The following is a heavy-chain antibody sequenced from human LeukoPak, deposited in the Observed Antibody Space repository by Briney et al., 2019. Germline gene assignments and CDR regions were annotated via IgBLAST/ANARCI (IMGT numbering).Heavy chain of an antibody. CDR2: INSDGSRT. V-gene: IGHV3-74*01. Sequence: PGGSLRLSCAASGFTFSNYWMHWVRQAPGKGLVWVSRINSDGSRTTYADSVKGRFTISRDNAKNTLYLQMNSLRAEDTAGYYCASLLLCYGCSSSSDSFNIWGQGTMVTVSS. D-gene: IGHD6-6*01. CDR3: ASLLLCYGCSSSSDSFNI. J-gene: IGHJ3*02. CDR1: GFTFSNYW.